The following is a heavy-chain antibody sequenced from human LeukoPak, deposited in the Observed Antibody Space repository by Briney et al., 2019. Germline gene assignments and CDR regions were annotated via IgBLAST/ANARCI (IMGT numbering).Heavy chain of an antibody. V-gene: IGHV4-30-4*01. CDR2: TYYSGST. J-gene: IGHJ5*02. Sequence: PSETLSLTCTVSGVSISSGDYYWSWISQPPGKGLEWIGYTYYSGSTYYNPSLKSRVTISVDTSKNQFSLKLSSVTAADTAVYYCARPYYYDSRIDPWGQGTRVTVSS. CDR3: ARPYYYDSRIDP. CDR1: GVSISSGDYY. D-gene: IGHD3-22*01.